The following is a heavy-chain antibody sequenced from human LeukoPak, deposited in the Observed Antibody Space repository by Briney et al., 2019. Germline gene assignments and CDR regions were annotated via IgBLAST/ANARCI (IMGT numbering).Heavy chain of an antibody. J-gene: IGHJ5*02. Sequence: SQTLSLTCTVSGGSISSGSYYWSWIRQPAGKGLEWIGRIYTSGSTNYNPSLKSRVTISVDTSKNQFSLKLSSVTAADTAVYYCAREWGYCYDSSAFDPWGQGTLVTVSS. CDR2: IYTSGST. CDR1: GGSISSGSYY. CDR3: AREWGYCYDSSAFDP. V-gene: IGHV4-61*02. D-gene: IGHD3-22*01.